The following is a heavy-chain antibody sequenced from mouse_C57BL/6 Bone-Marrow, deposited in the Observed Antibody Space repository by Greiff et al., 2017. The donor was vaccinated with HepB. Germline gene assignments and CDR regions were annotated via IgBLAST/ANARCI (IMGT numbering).Heavy chain of an antibody. CDR3: ARDYYGSSPGPYFDY. CDR2: ISYDGSN. D-gene: IGHD1-1*01. V-gene: IGHV3-6*01. J-gene: IGHJ2*01. Sequence: VQLKESGPGLVKPSQSLSLTCSVTGYSITSGYYWNWIRQFPGNKLEWMGYISYDGSNNYNPSLKNRISITRDTSKNQFFLKLNSVTTEDTATYYCARDYYGSSPGPYFDYWGQGTTLTVSS. CDR1: GYSITSGYY.